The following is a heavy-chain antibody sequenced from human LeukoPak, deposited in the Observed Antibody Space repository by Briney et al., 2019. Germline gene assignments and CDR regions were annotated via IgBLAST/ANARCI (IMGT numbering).Heavy chain of an antibody. CDR2: VHENGKT. CDR3: VRHSPFDNWNYDY. Sequence: SETLSLTCTVSGGSISGYFWSWIRQTPGKGLEWIGYVHENGKTNYNPSLKTRVIISQDTSKNQFSLKLKSVTAADTAVYYGVRHSPFDNWNYDYWGQGILVTVSS. V-gene: IGHV4-59*08. D-gene: IGHD1-7*01. CDR1: GGSISGYF. J-gene: IGHJ4*01.